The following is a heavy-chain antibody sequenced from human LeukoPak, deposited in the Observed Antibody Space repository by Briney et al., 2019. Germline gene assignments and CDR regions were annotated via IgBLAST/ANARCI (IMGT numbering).Heavy chain of an antibody. CDR1: GGSISSYY. CDR2: IYYSGST. D-gene: IGHD4-23*01. CDR3: ARNGGNSDFDY. Sequence: SETLSLTCTVSGGSISSYYWSWIRQPPGKGLEWIGYIYYSGSTNYNPSLKSRVTMSVDKSKNQFSLNLNSVTAADTAVYYCARNGGNSDFDYWGQGTLVTVSS. J-gene: IGHJ4*02. V-gene: IGHV4-59*12.